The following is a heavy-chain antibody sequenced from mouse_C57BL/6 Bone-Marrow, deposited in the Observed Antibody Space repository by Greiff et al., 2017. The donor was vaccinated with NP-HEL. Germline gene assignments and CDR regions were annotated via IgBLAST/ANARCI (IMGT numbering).Heavy chain of an antibody. CDR3: ALYYGSSPFDY. CDR2: IFPGSGST. CDR1: GYTFTDYY. V-gene: IGHV1-75*01. D-gene: IGHD1-1*01. Sequence: VQLQQSGPELVKPGASVKISCKASGYTFTDYYINWVKQRPGQGLEWIGWIFPGSGSTYYNEKFKGKATLTVDKSSSTAYLLLSSLTSEDSAVYFGALYYGSSPFDYWGQGTTLTVSS. J-gene: IGHJ2*01.